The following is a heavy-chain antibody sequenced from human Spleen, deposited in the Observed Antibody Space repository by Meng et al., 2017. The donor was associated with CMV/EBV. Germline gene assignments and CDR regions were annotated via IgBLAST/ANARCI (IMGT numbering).Heavy chain of an antibody. CDR2: INPHDGGT. CDR3: ARDRSSAAGGWSDP. V-gene: IGHV1-2*02. Sequence: ASGYTFTDYYIHWVRQAPGQGPEWMGWINPHDGGTNYAEKFQGRVTVTADKSTDTAYMELTSLRSEDTAVYYCARDRSSAAGGWSDPWGQGTLVTVSS. CDR1: GYTFTDYY. D-gene: IGHD6-13*01. J-gene: IGHJ5*02.